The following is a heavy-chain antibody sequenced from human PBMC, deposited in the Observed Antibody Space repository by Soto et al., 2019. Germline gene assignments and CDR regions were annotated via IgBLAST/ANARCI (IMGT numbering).Heavy chain of an antibody. J-gene: IGHJ6*03. D-gene: IGHD3-3*01. Sequence: GGSLRLSCAASGFTFSSYWMHWVRQAPGKGLVWVSRINSDGSSTSYADSVMGRFTISRDNAKNTLSLKMNSLRAEDTAVYDCARHPSHDFWSGDYSYYYYMDVWGQGTTVTVSS. CDR1: GFTFSSYW. V-gene: IGHV3-74*01. CDR3: ARHPSHDFWSGDYSYYYYMDV. CDR2: INSDGSST.